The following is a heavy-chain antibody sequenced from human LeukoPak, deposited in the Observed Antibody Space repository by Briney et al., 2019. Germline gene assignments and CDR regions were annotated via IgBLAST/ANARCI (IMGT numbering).Heavy chain of an antibody. CDR2: ISSSGSTI. Sequence: GGSLRLPCAASGFTFSSYEMNWVRQAPGKGLEWVSYISSSGSTIYYADSVKGRFTISRDNAKNSLYLQMNSLRAEDTAVYYCAREAVFGWFDPWGQGTLVTASS. J-gene: IGHJ5*02. D-gene: IGHD3-10*01. CDR3: AREAVFGWFDP. V-gene: IGHV3-48*03. CDR1: GFTFSSYE.